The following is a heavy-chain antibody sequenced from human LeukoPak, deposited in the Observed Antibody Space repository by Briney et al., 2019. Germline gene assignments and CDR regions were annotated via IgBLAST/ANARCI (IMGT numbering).Heavy chain of an antibody. J-gene: IGHJ3*02. CDR1: GFTFDDYA. V-gene: IGHV3-9*03. CDR3: AKDMSGNKWGAFDI. Sequence: PGGSLRLPCAASGFTFDDYAMHWVRQAPGKGLEWVSGISWNSGSIGYADSVKGRFTISRDNAKNSLYLQMNSLRAEDMALYYCAKDMSGNKWGAFDIWGQGTMVTVSS. CDR2: ISWNSGSI. D-gene: IGHD1/OR15-1a*01.